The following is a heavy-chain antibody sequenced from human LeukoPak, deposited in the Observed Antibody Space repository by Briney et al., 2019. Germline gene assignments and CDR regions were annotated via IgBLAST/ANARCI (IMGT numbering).Heavy chain of an antibody. D-gene: IGHD6-13*01. CDR2: INHSGST. J-gene: IGHJ5*02. CDR1: GGSFSGYY. Sequence: SETLSLTCAVYGGSFSGYYWSWIRQPPGKGLEWIGEINHSGSTNYNPSLKSRVTISVDTSKNQFSLKLSSVTAADTAVYYCARGNHSSSWYFIFHSHGVWFDPWGQGTLVTVSS. CDR3: ARGNHSSSWYFIFHSHGVWFDP. V-gene: IGHV4-34*01.